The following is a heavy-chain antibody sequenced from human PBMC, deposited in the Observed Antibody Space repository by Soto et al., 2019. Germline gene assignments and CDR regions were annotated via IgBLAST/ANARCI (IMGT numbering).Heavy chain of an antibody. D-gene: IGHD3-10*01. Sequence: QVQLVQSGAEVKKPGASVKVSCKASGYTFTSYGISWVRQAPGQGLEWMGWISAYNGNTNYAQKVQGRVTMTTGTSTSTAYMELRSLRSDDTAVYYCARDRLVRGVTGWFDPWGQGTLVTVSS. CDR1: GYTFTSYG. V-gene: IGHV1-18*01. J-gene: IGHJ5*02. CDR3: ARDRLVRGVTGWFDP. CDR2: ISAYNGNT.